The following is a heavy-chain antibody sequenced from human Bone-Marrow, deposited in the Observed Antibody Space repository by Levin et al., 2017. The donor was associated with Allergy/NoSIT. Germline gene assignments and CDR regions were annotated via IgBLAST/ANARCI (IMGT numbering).Heavy chain of an antibody. CDR2: INHSGST. CDR1: GGSFSGYY. V-gene: IGHV4-34*01. Sequence: PSETLSLTCAVYGGSFSGYYWSWIRQPPGKGLEWIGEINHSGSTNYNPSLKSRVTISVDTSKNQFSLKLSSVTAADTAVYYCARGPLLECRKRAAPLYYYYYYGMDVWGQGTTVTVSS. J-gene: IGHJ6*02. D-gene: IGHD3-3*01. CDR3: ARGPLLECRKRAAPLYYYYYYGMDV.